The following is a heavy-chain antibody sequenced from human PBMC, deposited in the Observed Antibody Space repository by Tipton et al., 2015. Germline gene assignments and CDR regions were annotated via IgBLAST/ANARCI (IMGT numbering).Heavy chain of an antibody. J-gene: IGHJ4*02. CDR3: ASQDIVLMVYGFDY. D-gene: IGHD2-8*01. V-gene: IGHV4-39*02. Sequence: TLSLTCTVSGVSISGTSYYWGWIRQPPGKGLEWIGSIYYSGDMYYNPSLKSRVAMSVDTSNNHFSLRLTSLTASDTAVYYCASQDIVLMVYGFDYWGQGTLVTVSS. CDR1: GVSISGTSYY. CDR2: IYYSGDM.